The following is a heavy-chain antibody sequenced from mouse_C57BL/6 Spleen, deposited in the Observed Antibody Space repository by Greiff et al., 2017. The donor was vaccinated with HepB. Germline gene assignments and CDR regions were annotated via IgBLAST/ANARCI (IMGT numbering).Heavy chain of an antibody. CDR1: GYTFTDYY. CDR3: ARDLITTVGENWYFDV. CDR2: IFPGSGST. V-gene: IGHV1-75*01. D-gene: IGHD1-1*01. Sequence: VQLQQSGPELVKPGASVKISCKASGYTFTDYYINWVKQRPGKGLEWIGWIFPGSGSTYYNEKFKGKATLTVDKSSSTAYMLLSSLTSEDSAVYFCARDLITTVGENWYFDVWGTGTTVTVSS. J-gene: IGHJ1*03.